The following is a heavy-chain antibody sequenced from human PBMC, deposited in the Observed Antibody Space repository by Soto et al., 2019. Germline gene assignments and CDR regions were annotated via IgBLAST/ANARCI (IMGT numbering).Heavy chain of an antibody. CDR2: TSYDGNNE. CDR3: AKVKWVFNWATTSFDY. D-gene: IGHD1-1*01. Sequence: GGPLRLSCAVQGFTFSNSAMPWGRQAPGKGLEWVALTSYDGNNEYYTDSVKGRFTISRDNSKNTLFLQMNSPRPEDTAVYYCAKVKWVFNWATTSFDYWGQGALVTVSS. V-gene: IGHV3-30*18. CDR1: GFTFSNSA. J-gene: IGHJ4*02.